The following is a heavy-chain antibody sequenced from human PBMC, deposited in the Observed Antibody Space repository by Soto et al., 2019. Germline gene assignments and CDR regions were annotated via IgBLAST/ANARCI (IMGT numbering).Heavy chain of an antibody. CDR2: IYHGDSDT. CDR3: AASIFYYGMDV. CDR1: GSTFTNYW. V-gene: IGHV5-51*01. Sequence: PGGSLHTPCKGSGSTFTNYWIGWVRQMPGKGLEWIGIIYHGDSDTKYNPLFQGQVTISADKSSTTTYLRWTSLKASDTAIYYCAASIFYYGMDVWGQGTTVTVSS. J-gene: IGHJ6*02.